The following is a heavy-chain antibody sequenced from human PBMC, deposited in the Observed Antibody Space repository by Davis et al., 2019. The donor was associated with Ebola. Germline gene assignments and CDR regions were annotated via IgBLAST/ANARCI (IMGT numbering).Heavy chain of an antibody. CDR2: IRSKANSYAT. V-gene: IGHV3-73*01. CDR3: ARRQDV. CDR1: GFTFSGSA. Sequence: GGSLRLSCAASGFTFSGSAMHWVRQASGKGLEWVGRIRSKANSYATAYAASVKGRFTISRDNAKNSLYLQMNSLRAEDTAVYYCARRQDVWGQGTTVTVSS. J-gene: IGHJ6*02.